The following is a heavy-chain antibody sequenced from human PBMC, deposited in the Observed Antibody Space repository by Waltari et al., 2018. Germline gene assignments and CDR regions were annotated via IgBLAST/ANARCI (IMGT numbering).Heavy chain of an antibody. V-gene: IGHV3-48*01. D-gene: IGHD2-2*01. J-gene: IGHJ4*02. CDR1: GFTFSSYS. CDR3: VRDPNALDY. Sequence: EVQLVESGGGLVQPGGSLRLSCAASGFTFSSYSMTWVRQAPGKGLEWVSYIRSSSSTMYYADSVKGRFTISRDNAKNSLYLQMNSLRVEDTAVYYCVRDPNALDYWGQGTLVTVSS. CDR2: IRSSSSTM.